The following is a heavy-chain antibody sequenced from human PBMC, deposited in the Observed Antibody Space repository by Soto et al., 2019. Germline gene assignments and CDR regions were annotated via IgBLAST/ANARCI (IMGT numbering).Heavy chain of an antibody. D-gene: IGHD6-19*01. J-gene: IGHJ4*02. CDR3: ARDREQWLVGYYFDY. CDR1: GFTFSRYG. V-gene: IGHV3-33*01. CDR2: IWYDGSNI. Sequence: GGSLRLSCAASGFTFSRYGMHWVRQAPGRGLEWVAVIWYDGSNIYYADSVKGRFTISRDNSKDTLDLQMNSLRAEDTAVYYCARDREQWLVGYYFDYWGQGTLGTVSS.